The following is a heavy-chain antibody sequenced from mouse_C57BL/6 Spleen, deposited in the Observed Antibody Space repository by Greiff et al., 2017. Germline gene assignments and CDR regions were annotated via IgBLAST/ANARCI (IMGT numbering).Heavy chain of an antibody. V-gene: IGHV1-19*01. CDR3: HIYYYGSSYA. CDR2: INPYNGGT. J-gene: IGHJ2*01. D-gene: IGHD1-1*01. CDR1: GYTFTDYY. Sequence: EVQLQESGPVLVKPGASVKMSCKASGYTFTDYYMNWVKQSHGKSLEWIGVINPYNGGTSYNQKFKGKATLTVDKSSSTAYMELNSLTSEDSAVYYCHIYYYGSSYAWGQGTTLTVSS.